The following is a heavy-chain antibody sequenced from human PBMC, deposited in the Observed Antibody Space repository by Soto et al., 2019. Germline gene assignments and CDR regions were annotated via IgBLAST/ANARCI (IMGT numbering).Heavy chain of an antibody. CDR3: ARAEEQLAPPIDV. CDR1: GYTLTELS. Sequence: GASVKVSCKASGYTLTELSMHWVRQAPGKGLEWMGGFDPEDGETIYAQKFQGRVTMTADTSTSTAYMELRSLRSDDTAVYYCARAEEQLAPPIDVWGQGTTVTVSS. CDR2: FDPEDGET. V-gene: IGHV1-24*01. J-gene: IGHJ6*02. D-gene: IGHD6-6*01.